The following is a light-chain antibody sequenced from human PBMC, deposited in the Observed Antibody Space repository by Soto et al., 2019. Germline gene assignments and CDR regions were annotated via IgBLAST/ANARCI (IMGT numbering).Light chain of an antibody. CDR2: DAS. CDR1: QSISSW. J-gene: IGKJ1*01. CDR3: QQFHSFPWT. V-gene: IGKV1-5*01. Sequence: DIQMTQSPSTLSAPVGDRVTITCRASQSISSWLSWYQQKAEKAPKLLIYDASNLESGVPSRFSGSGSGTEFTLTVSSLQPDDFATFYCQQFHSFPWTFGQGTKVDI.